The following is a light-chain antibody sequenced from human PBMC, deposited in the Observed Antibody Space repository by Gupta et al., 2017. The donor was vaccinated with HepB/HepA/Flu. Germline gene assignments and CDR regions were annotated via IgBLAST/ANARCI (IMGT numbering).Light chain of an antibody. V-gene: IGLV2-23*02. Sequence: ALTQPASVSGSTVQSITISCTGTSNDVGSYDLVSWYHHHPGKAPKLMIYDVTKRPSGVSNRFSGSKSGNTASLTISGRQAEDEADYYCCSYAGSGTFYVFGTGTKVTVL. CDR1: SNDVGSYDL. J-gene: IGLJ1*01. CDR2: DVT. CDR3: CSYAGSGTFYV.